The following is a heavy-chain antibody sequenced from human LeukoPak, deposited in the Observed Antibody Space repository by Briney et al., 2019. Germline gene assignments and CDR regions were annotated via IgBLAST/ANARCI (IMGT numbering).Heavy chain of an antibody. CDR2: ISSSGDTI. CDR3: ARHSLNYYFDAFDI. J-gene: IGHJ3*02. Sequence: GGSLRLSFAASGFTFSDYYMSWIRQAPGKGLEWVSYISSSGDTIYYADSVKGRFTISRDNAENSLYLQMNSLRAEDTAVYYCARHSLNYYFDAFDIWGQGTKVTVSS. D-gene: IGHD3-22*01. V-gene: IGHV3-11*01. CDR1: GFTFSDYY.